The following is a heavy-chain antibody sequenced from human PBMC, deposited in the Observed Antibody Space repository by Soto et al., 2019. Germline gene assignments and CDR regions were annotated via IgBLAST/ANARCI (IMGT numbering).Heavy chain of an antibody. V-gene: IGHV3-9*01. CDR3: AKDRGAYYYGSGSYYNHRGFDY. Sequence: EVQLGESGGGLVQPGRSLRLSCAASGFTFDDYAMHWVRQAPGKGLEWVSGISWNSGSIGYADSVKGRFTIYRDNAKNSLYLQMNSLRAEDAALYYCAKDRGAYYYGSGSYYNHRGFDYWGQGTLVTVSS. CDR1: GFTFDDYA. D-gene: IGHD3-10*01. J-gene: IGHJ4*02. CDR2: ISWNSGSI.